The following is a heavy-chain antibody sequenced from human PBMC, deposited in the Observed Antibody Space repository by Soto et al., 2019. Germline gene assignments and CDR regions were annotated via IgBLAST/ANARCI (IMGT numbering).Heavy chain of an antibody. CDR1: GYSISSGYY. CDR3: ARESDGSGSYYTSLYYYYYGMDV. J-gene: IGHJ6*02. CDR2: IYHSGST. Sequence: SETLSLTCAVSGYSISSGYYWGWIRQPPGKGLEWIGSIYHSGSTYYNPSLKSRVTISVDTSKNQFSLKLSSVTAADTAVYYCARESDGSGSYYTSLYYYYYGMDVWGQGTTVTVSS. V-gene: IGHV4-38-2*02. D-gene: IGHD3-10*01.